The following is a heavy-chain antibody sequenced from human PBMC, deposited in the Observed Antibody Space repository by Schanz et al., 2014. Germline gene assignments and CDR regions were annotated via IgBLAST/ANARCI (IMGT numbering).Heavy chain of an antibody. Sequence: QVQLVQSGGEVKKPGASVKVSCKASGYTFRHYGISWLRQAPGQGLEWMGYISGYNGNTNYAPKVQDRVTMTTDTSTSTAYMELRSLRSDDTAVYYCARGWGYDALTGYVFWGQETLVTVSS. J-gene: IGHJ4*02. CDR1: GYTFRHYG. CDR3: ARGWGYDALTGYVF. CDR2: ISGYNGNT. D-gene: IGHD3-9*01. V-gene: IGHV1-18*04.